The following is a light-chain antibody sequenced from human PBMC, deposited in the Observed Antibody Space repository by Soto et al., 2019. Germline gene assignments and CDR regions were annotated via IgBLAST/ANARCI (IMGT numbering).Light chain of an antibody. J-gene: IGKJ1*01. CDR3: QQYNNWPPVT. Sequence: DIVMTQSPDSLAVSLGERATINCKSSQSVLYSSNNKNFLAWYQQKPGQPPKLLIYWASTRESGVPDRFSGSGSATDFTLTISSLQSEDFAVYYCQQYNNWPPVTFGQRTKVDI. V-gene: IGKV4-1*01. CDR1: QSVLYSSNNKNF. CDR2: WAS.